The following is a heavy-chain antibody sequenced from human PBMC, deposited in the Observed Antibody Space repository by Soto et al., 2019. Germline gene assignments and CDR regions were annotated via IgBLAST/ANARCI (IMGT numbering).Heavy chain of an antibody. V-gene: IGHV3-23*01. CDR3: AKEPPPHGT. CDR2: ISGGGDSP. Sequence: GGSLRLSCAASGFTYSSYAMSWVRQAPGKGLEWVSGISGGGDSPYYADSVKGRFTISRDNSKNTLYLQMNSLRAEDTAVYYYAKEPPPHGTWGQGTLVTVSS. J-gene: IGHJ4*02. CDR1: GFTYSSYA. D-gene: IGHD6-13*01.